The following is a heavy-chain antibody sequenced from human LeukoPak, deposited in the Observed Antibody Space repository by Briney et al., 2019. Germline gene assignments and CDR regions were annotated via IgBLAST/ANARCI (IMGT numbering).Heavy chain of an antibody. CDR1: GGSISSYY. V-gene: IGHV4-59*01. CDR3: ARDRAVAGYFDY. J-gene: IGHJ4*02. Sequence: PSETLSLICTVSGGSISSYYWRWIRQPPGKGLEWIGYIYYSGSTNYNPSLKSRVTISVDTSKNQFSLKLSSVTAADTAVYYCARDRAVAGYFDYWGQGTLVTVSS. CDR2: IYYSGST. D-gene: IGHD6-19*01.